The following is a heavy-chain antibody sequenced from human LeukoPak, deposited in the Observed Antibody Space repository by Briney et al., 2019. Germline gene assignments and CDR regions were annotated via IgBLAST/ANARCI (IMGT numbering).Heavy chain of an antibody. CDR3: AKDGGQGADY. Sequence: GGSLRLSCAASGFTFSSYVMHWVRQAPGKGLEWVAFIRYDGSNKYYADSVKGRFTISRDNSKNTLYLQMNSLRAEDMAVYYCAKDGGQGADYWGQGTLVSVSS. CDR1: GFTFSSYV. D-gene: IGHD3-16*01. CDR2: IRYDGSNK. V-gene: IGHV3-30*02. J-gene: IGHJ4*02.